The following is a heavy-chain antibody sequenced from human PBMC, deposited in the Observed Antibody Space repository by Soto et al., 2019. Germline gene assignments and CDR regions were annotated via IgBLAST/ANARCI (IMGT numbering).Heavy chain of an antibody. D-gene: IGHD3-22*01. CDR1: SVSNAW. CDR2: IKSKNDGGTT. CDR3: TIPSTDYYYDGYFDL. V-gene: IGHV3-15*07. Sequence: SVSNAWMNWVRQAPGKGLERVGRIKSKNDGGTTDYAAPVKGRFTISRDDSKNTLYLQMNSLKTENTAVYYCTIPSTDYYYDGYFDLWGPGTLVTVS. J-gene: IGHJ2*01.